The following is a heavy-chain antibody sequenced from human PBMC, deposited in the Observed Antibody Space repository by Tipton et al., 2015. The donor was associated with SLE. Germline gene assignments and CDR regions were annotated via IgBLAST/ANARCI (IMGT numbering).Heavy chain of an antibody. CDR1: GGSFSGYY. J-gene: IGHJ6*03. V-gene: IGHV4-34*01. Sequence: TLSLTCAVYGGSFSGYYWSWIRQPPGKGLEWIGEINHSGSTNYNPSLKSRVTISVDTPKNQFSLKLRSVTAADTAVYYCARVLMGFGEPRAPTRGYYYYMDVWGKGTTVTVSS. CDR3: ARVLMGFGEPRAPTRGYYYYMDV. CDR2: INHSGST. D-gene: IGHD3-10*01.